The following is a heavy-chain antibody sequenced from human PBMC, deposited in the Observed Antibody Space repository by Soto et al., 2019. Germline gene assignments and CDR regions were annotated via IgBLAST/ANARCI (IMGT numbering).Heavy chain of an antibody. CDR2: MNHNSGNT. V-gene: IGHV1-8*01. D-gene: IGHD6-19*01. CDR3: ARRMYNSGYEYFQP. J-gene: IGHJ1*01. CDR1: GYTFTSYD. Sequence: GASVKVSCKASGYTFTSYDINWVRQATGQGLEWMGWMNHNSGNTGYAQKFQGRVTMTRNTSISTAYMELSSLRSEDTAVYYCARRMYNSGYEYFQPWGQGNLVTVSS.